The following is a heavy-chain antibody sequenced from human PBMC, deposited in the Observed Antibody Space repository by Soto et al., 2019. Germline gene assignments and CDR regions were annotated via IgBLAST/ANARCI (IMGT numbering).Heavy chain of an antibody. Sequence: QVQLVQSGAEVKKPGSSVKVSCKASGGTFSSYAISWVRQAPGQGLEWMGGIIPIFGTANYAQKFQGRVTITADESTSTAYMELSSLRSEDTAVYYCASPVVVQRRPGYYYYGMDVWGQGTTVTVSS. J-gene: IGHJ6*02. V-gene: IGHV1-69*01. CDR3: ASPVVVQRRPGYYYYGMDV. D-gene: IGHD3-22*01. CDR1: GGTFSSYA. CDR2: IIPIFGTA.